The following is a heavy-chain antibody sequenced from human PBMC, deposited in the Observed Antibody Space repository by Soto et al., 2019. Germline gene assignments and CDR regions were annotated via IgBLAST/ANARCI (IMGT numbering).Heavy chain of an antibody. J-gene: IGHJ4*02. CDR1: GYTFTSYH. Sequence: QVQLVQSGAEVKKPGASVKVSCKTSGYTFTSYHISWVRQAPGQGLEWKGWTSAYNTNTNYAQKVKSRVTRTTDTLTSTAYMELRSLRSDDTAVYYCASDTPPTVSGGQGTLVTVSS. V-gene: IGHV1-18*01. CDR2: TSAYNTNT. CDR3: ASDTPPTVS.